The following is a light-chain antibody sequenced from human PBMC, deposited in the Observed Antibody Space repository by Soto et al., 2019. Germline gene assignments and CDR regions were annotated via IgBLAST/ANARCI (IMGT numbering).Light chain of an antibody. V-gene: IGLV2-14*01. Sequence: SVLTPPASVSGSPGQSITISCTVTSSDVGGYNYVSWYQQHPGKAPKLMIYEVSNRPSGVSNRFSGSKSGNTASLTISGLQAEDEADYYCSSYTSSSTYVFGPGTKVTVL. J-gene: IGLJ1*01. CDR2: EVS. CDR3: SSYTSSSTYV. CDR1: SSDVGGYNY.